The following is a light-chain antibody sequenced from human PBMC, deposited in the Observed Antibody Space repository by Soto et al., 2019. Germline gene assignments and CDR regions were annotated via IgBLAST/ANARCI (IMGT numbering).Light chain of an antibody. CDR1: QSISGW. J-gene: IGKJ3*01. CDR3: QQYSGYSLFT. V-gene: IGKV1-5*01. CDR2: DAP. Sequence: DIQLTQSPSTLSASVGDRVTITCRASQSISGWLAWYQQRPGKAPKLLIYDAPSLKSGVPSRFSGSGSGTEFTLTIGGLQPDDVATYYCQQYSGYSLFTFGPGTVVDIK.